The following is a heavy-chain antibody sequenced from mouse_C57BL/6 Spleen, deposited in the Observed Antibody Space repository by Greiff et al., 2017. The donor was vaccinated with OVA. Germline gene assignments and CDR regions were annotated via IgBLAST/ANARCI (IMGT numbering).Heavy chain of an antibody. V-gene: IGHV1-64*01. Sequence: QVQLQQPGAELVKPGASVKLSCKASGYTFTSYWMHWVKQRPGQGLEWIGMIHPNSGSTNYNEKFKSKATLTVDKSSSTAYMQLSSLTSEDSAVYYCARGDGSSPSYWYFDVWGTGTTVTVSS. J-gene: IGHJ1*03. D-gene: IGHD1-1*01. CDR2: IHPNSGST. CDR1: GYTFTSYW. CDR3: ARGDGSSPSYWYFDV.